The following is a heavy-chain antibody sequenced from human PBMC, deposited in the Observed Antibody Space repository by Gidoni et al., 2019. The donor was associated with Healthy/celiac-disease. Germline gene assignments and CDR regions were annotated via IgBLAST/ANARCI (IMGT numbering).Heavy chain of an antibody. CDR2: IRGSGGST. J-gene: IGHJ4*02. D-gene: IGHD6-13*01. V-gene: IGHV3-23*01. CDR3: AKETIVAAGPLGSD. CDR1: VFTFSSYA. Sequence: VQLLESGGGLVQPGGSLLLSCAASVFTFSSYAMSWVRQAPGKGLEWGSAIRGSGGSTDYADSVKGRFTISRDNSKNTLYLKMNSLRAEDTAVYYCAKETIVAAGPLGSDWGQGTLVTVSS.